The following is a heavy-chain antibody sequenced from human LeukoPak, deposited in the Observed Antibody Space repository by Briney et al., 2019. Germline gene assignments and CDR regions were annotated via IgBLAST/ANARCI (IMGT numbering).Heavy chain of an antibody. CDR3: VGGSYYFDY. J-gene: IGHJ4*02. Sequence: GRSLTLSCAASGFTFSSYWMHWVRQARGKGRVWVSRINSDGSTTSYADSVKGRITISRDNAKNTLYLQMNSMRAEDTAVYYCVGGSYYFDYWGQGTLVTVSS. CDR1: GFTFSSYW. V-gene: IGHV3-74*01. D-gene: IGHD1-26*01. CDR2: INSDGSTT.